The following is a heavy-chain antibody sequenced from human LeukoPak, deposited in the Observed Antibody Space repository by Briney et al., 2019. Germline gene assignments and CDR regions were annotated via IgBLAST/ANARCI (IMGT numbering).Heavy chain of an antibody. J-gene: IGHJ3*02. CDR3: ARARGNTAISAFDI. CDR2: IYYSGST. D-gene: IGHD5-18*01. CDR1: GGSISSSSYY. Sequence: PSETLSLTCTVSGGSISSSSYYWGWIRQPPGKGLEWIGSIYYSGSTYYNPSLKSRVTISVDTSKNQFSLKLSSVTAADTAVYYYARARGNTAISAFDIWGQGTMVTVSS. V-gene: IGHV4-39*01.